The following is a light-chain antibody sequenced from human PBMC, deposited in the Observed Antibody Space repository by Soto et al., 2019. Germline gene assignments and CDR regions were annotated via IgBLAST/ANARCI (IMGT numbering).Light chain of an antibody. J-gene: IGKJ5*01. V-gene: IGKV3-20*01. CDR3: QQYGSSPLIT. Sequence: EIVLTQSPGTLSLSPGERATFSCRASQSISSSYLAWYQQKPGQAPRLLIYGASSRATGIPDRFSGSGSGTAFTLTISRLEPEDFAVYYCQQYGSSPLITFGQGTRLDIK. CDR2: GAS. CDR1: QSISSSY.